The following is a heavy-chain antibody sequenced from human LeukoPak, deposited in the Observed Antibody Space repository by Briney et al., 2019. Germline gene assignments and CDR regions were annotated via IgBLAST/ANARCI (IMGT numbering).Heavy chain of an antibody. Sequence: GRSLRLSCAASGSTFSSYAMHWVRQAPGKGLQWVAVISYDGSNKYYADSVKGRFTISRDNSKNMLYLQMNSLRAEDTAVYYCASAKAGYSSSLIDYWGQGTLVTVSS. D-gene: IGHD6-6*01. J-gene: IGHJ4*02. CDR2: ISYDGSNK. CDR1: GSTFSSYA. V-gene: IGHV3-30-3*01. CDR3: ASAKAGYSSSLIDY.